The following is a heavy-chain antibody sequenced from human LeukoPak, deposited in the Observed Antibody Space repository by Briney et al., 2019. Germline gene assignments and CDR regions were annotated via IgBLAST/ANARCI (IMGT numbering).Heavy chain of an antibody. CDR1: GFTFSSYW. V-gene: IGHV3-53*01. CDR3: ARGYGYDSCYFDY. CDR2: LYSGGDT. J-gene: IGHJ4*02. D-gene: IGHD5-12*01. Sequence: QSGGSLRLSCAASGFTFSSYWMSWVRQAPGKGLEWVSVLYSGGDTYYADSVKGRFTVSRDNSKNTLYLQMNSLRAEDTAVYYCARGYGYDSCYFDYWGQGTLVTVSS.